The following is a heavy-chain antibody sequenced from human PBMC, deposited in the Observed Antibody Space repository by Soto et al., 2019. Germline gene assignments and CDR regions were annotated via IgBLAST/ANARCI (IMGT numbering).Heavy chain of an antibody. V-gene: IGHV4-39*01. D-gene: IGHD5-12*01. CDR1: GGSISSSSYY. CDR2: IYYSGST. J-gene: IGHJ4*02. Sequence: SETLSLTCTVSGGSISSSSYYWGWIRQPPGKGLEWIGSIYYSGSTYYNPSLRSRVTISVDTSKNQFSLKLSSVTAADTAVYYCASESRDGYNWGFDYWGQGTLVTVSS. CDR3: ASESRDGYNWGFDY.